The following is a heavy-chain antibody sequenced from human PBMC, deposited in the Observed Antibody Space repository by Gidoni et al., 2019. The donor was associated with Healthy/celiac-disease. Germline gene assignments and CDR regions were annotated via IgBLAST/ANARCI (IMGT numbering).Heavy chain of an antibody. Sequence: EVQLVESGGGLVQPGGSLRLSCSASGFTFSSYAMHWVRQAPGKGMEYVSAIRSNGGSTYYADSVKGRFTISRDNSKNTLYLQMSSLRAEDTAVYYCVKEGATTSGLDYWGQGTLVTVSS. J-gene: IGHJ4*02. CDR2: IRSNGGST. D-gene: IGHD1-26*01. CDR3: VKEGATTSGLDY. V-gene: IGHV3-64D*06. CDR1: GFTFSSYA.